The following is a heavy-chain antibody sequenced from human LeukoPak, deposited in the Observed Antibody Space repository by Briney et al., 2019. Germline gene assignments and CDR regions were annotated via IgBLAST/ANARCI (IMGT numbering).Heavy chain of an antibody. D-gene: IGHD5/OR15-5a*01. V-gene: IGHV4-34*01. CDR2: ITRYGIT. CDR3: ARGWEVYAPDY. J-gene: IGHJ4*02. CDR1: GGSFSGYY. Sequence: PSETLSLTCAVYGGSFSGYYWSWLRQPPEKGLEWIGEITRYGITQYNPSLKSRVTISVDRSKNQFSLKLSSVTAADTAVYYCARGWEVYAPDYWGQGTLVTVSS.